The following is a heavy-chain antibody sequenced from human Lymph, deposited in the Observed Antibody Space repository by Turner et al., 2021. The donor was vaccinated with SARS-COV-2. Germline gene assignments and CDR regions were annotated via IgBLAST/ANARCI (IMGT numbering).Heavy chain of an antibody. CDR1: GFTFSSYS. J-gene: IGHJ6*02. V-gene: IGHV3-21*01. CDR2: ISSSSSYI. CDR3: ARDLMEVGGMDV. Sequence: EVQLVESGGGLVKPGGSLRLSCAASGFTFSSYSMNWVRQAPGKGLEWVSSISSSSSYIYYADSVKGRFTISRDNAKNSLNLQMNSLRAEDTAVYYCARDLMEVGGMDVWGQGTTVTVSS. D-gene: IGHD3-3*01.